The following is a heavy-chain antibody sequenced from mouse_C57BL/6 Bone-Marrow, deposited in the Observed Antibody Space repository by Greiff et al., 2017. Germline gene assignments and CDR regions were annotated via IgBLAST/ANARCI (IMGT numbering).Heavy chain of an antibody. CDR3: ARSCYYGSRFDY. V-gene: IGHV1-42*01. Sequence: EVQLVESGPELVKPGASVKISCKASGYSFTGYYMNWVKQSPEKSLEWIGEINPSTGGTTYNQKFKAKATLTVDKSSSTAYMQLKSLTSEDSAVYYCARSCYYGSRFDYWGQGTTLTVSS. D-gene: IGHD1-1*01. CDR1: GYSFTGYY. J-gene: IGHJ2*01. CDR2: INPSTGGT.